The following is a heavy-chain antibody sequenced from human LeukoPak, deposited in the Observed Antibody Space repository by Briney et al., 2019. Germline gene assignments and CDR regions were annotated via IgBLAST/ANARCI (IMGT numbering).Heavy chain of an antibody. CDR2: IYYSGGN. CDR1: GGSGSSQY. Sequence: SETLSVTCTVAGGSGSSQYWRGIRQPKGKGLEWIGYIYYSGGNNYNPSLKSRVTISVDTSKNQFSLKLSSVTAADTAVYYCAGYPGWFDPWGQGTLVTVSS. D-gene: IGHD5-18*01. J-gene: IGHJ5*02. V-gene: IGHV4-59*02. CDR3: AGYPGWFDP.